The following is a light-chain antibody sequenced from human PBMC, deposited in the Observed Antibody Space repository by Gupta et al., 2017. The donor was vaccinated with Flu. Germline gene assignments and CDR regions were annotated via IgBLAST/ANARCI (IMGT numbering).Light chain of an antibody. Sequence: EIVLTQSPATLSLSPGESASLSCRASQSVSSYLAWYQQKPGQAPRLLIYDVSNRATGIPARFSGSGSGTYITLTISSLAPEDFAVYYCQQRDTWPFTFGPGTRLEIK. J-gene: IGKJ5*01. CDR2: DVS. V-gene: IGKV3-11*01. CDR1: QSVSSY. CDR3: QQRDTWPFT.